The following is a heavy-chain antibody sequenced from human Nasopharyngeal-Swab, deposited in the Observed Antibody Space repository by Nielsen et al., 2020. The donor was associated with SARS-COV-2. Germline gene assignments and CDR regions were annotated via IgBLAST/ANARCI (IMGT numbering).Heavy chain of an antibody. D-gene: IGHD1-1*01. CDR3: AADLARTTGTTN. CDR2: IVVGSGNT. J-gene: IGHJ4*02. V-gene: IGHV1-58*01. CDR1: GFTFTSSA. Sequence: SVKVSCKASGFTFTSSAVQWVRQARGQRLEWIGWIVVGSGNTNYAQKFQERVTITRDMSTSTAYMELGSLRSEDTAVYYCAADLARTTGTTNWGQGTLVTVSS.